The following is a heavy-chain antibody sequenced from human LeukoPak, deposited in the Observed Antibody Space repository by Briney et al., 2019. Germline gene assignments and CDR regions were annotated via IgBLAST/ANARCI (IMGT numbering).Heavy chain of an antibody. J-gene: IGHJ4*02. Sequence: HPGGSLRLSCADSEFSFNRFWIHWVLQHAGKGLVWVSRLNTDGISTRYAESVKGRFTISRDNAKNTLYLQMNSLSAEDTAVYYCATSPPRGVYWNEWGDYFFDSWGQGTLVTVSS. D-gene: IGHD1-1*01. CDR1: EFSFNRFW. V-gene: IGHV3-74*01. CDR2: LNTDGIST. CDR3: ATSPPRGVYWNEWGDYFFDS.